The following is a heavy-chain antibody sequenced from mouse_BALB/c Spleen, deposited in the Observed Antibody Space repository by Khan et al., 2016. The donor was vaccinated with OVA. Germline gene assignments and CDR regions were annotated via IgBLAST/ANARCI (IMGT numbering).Heavy chain of an antibody. CDR3: GRGTSHLYFDV. Sequence: QIQLVQSGPELKKPGETVKISCKASGYTFTNYGMNWVKQAPGKGLKWMGWINTYTGEPTYTDDFKGRFAFSLETSASTAYLQINNLKNEDMATXCWGRGTSHLYFDVWGAGTSVIVSS. D-gene: IGHD3-3*01. V-gene: IGHV9-1*02. CDR1: GYTFTNYG. J-gene: IGHJ1*01. CDR2: INTYTGEP.